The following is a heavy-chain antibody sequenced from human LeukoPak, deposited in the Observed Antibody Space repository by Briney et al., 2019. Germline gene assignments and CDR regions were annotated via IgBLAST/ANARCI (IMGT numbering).Heavy chain of an antibody. D-gene: IGHD4-17*01. J-gene: IGHJ6*03. CDR1: GGSISSYY. CDR2: IYYSGST. Sequence: SETLSLTCTVSGGSISSYYWSWIRQPPGEGLEWIGYIYYSGSTNYNPSLKSRVTISVDTSKNQFSLKLSSVTAADTAVYYCARLMTTVTTSDYYYYMDVWGKGTTVTVSS. V-gene: IGHV4-59*08. CDR3: ARLMTTVTTSDYYYYMDV.